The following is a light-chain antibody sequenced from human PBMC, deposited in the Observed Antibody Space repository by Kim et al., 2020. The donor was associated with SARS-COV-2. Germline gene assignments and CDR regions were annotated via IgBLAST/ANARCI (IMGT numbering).Light chain of an antibody. Sequence: PGESATLACRARQSVSSSYLAWYQQKPGQAPRLVIYGASSRATGIPDRFSGSGSGTDFTLTISRLEPEDLAVYYCQQYGSSPMYTFGQGTKLEI. CDR3: QQYGSSPMYT. CDR2: GAS. V-gene: IGKV3-20*01. CDR1: QSVSSSY. J-gene: IGKJ2*01.